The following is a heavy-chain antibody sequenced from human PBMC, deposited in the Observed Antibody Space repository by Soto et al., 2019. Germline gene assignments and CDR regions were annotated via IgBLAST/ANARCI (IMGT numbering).Heavy chain of an antibody. V-gene: IGHV4-59*01. D-gene: IGHD5-18*01. CDR3: ARVDTAMVTGLFFDY. CDR2: IYYSGST. Sequence: ETLSLTCTVSGGSISSYYWSWIRQPPGKGLEWIGYIYYSGSTNYNPSLKSRVTISVDTSKNQFSLKLSSVTAADTAVYYCARVDTAMVTGLFFDYCGQGTLVTVSS. CDR1: GGSISSYY. J-gene: IGHJ4*02.